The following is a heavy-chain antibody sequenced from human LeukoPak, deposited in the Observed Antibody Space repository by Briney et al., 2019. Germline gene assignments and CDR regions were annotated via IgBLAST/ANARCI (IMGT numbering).Heavy chain of an antibody. CDR2: IYTSGST. CDR1: GGSISSGSYY. CDR3: ARVKLVRNWFDP. Sequence: PSETLSLTCTVSGGSISSGSYYWSWIRQPAGKGLEWIGRIYTSGSTNYNPSLKSRVTISVDTSKNQFSLKLSSVTAADTAVYYCARVKLVRNWFDPWGQGTLVTVSS. D-gene: IGHD1-1*01. J-gene: IGHJ5*02. V-gene: IGHV4-61*02.